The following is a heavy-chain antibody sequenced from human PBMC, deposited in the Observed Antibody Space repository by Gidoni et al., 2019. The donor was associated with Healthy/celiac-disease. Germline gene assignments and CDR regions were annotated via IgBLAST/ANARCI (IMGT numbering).Heavy chain of an antibody. CDR1: GGSFSGYY. J-gene: IGHJ4*02. Sequence: QVQLQQWGAGLEKPSETLSLTCAVYGGSFSGYYWSWIRQPPGKGLEWIGEINHSGSTNYNPSLKSRVTISVDTSKNQFSLKLSSVTAADTAVYYCARGPFGLLHRPFDYWGQGTLVTVSS. V-gene: IGHV4-34*01. D-gene: IGHD2-2*02. CDR2: INHSGST. CDR3: ARGPFGLLHRPFDY.